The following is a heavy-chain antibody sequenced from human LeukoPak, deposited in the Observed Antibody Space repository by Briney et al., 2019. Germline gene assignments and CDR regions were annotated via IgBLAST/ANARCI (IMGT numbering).Heavy chain of an antibody. J-gene: IGHJ1*01. D-gene: IGHD4-17*01. Sequence: SETLSLTCADCSGLLSGYYWCLIAQPPGQGLEWIGEVNHSGSTNYNPSLKSRVTISVDTSKNQFPLKLSSVTAADTAVYYCANSDFDDYKLMGWGQGTLVTVSS. CDR3: ANSDFDDYKLMG. CDR2: VNHSGST. V-gene: IGHV4-34*01. CDR1: SGLLSGYY.